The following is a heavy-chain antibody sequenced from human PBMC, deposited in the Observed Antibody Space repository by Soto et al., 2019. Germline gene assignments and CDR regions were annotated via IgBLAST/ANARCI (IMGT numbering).Heavy chain of an antibody. D-gene: IGHD6-6*01. V-gene: IGHV4-34*01. Sequence: SETPSLTCAVYGGSFSGYYWSWIRQPPGKGLEWIGEINHSGSTNYYPSLKSRVTISVDTSKNQFSLKLSSVTAADTAVYYCARGGYSSSSKNYYYYYMDVWGKGTTVTVSS. CDR2: INHSGST. CDR1: GGSFSGYY. CDR3: ARGGYSSSSKNYYYYYMDV. J-gene: IGHJ6*03.